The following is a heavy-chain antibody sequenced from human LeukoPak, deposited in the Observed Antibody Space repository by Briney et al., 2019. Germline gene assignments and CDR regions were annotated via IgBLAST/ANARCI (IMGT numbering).Heavy chain of an antibody. D-gene: IGHD6-13*01. CDR2: IIPIFGTA. CDR1: GGTFSSYA. J-gene: IGHJ5*02. V-gene: IGHV1-69*01. CDR3: ARDDSQQLAP. Sequence: GASVKVSCKASGGTFSSYAISWVRQAPGQGLEWMGGIIPIFGTANYAQKFQGRVTITADESTSTAYMELSSLRSEDTAVYYCARDDSQQLAPWGQGTLVTVSS.